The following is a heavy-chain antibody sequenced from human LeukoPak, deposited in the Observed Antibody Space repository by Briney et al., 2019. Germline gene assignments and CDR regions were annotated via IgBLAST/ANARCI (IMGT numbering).Heavy chain of an antibody. CDR3: ARVLWGYYFDY. J-gene: IGHJ4*02. CDR2: ISAYNGNT. V-gene: IGHV1-18*01. D-gene: IGHD2-21*01. CDR1: GGTFSSYA. Sequence: ASVKVSCKASGGTFSSYAISWVRQAPGQGLEWMGWISAYNGNTNYAQKLQGRVTMTTDTSTSTAYMELRSLRSDDTAVYYCARVLWGYYFDYWGQGTLVTVSS.